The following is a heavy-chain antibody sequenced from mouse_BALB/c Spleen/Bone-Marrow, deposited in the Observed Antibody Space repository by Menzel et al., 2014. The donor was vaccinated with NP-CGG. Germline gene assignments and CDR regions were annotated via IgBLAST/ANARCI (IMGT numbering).Heavy chain of an antibody. CDR1: GFNIKDTY. D-gene: IGHD1-1*01. CDR2: IDPANGNT. J-gene: IGHJ3*01. CDR3: AAYYYGSSYGFAH. V-gene: IGHV14-3*02. Sequence: VQLQQSGAELVKPGASVKLSCTASGFNIKDTYMHWVKQRPEQGLEWIGRIDPANGNTKYDPKFQGKATITADTSSNTAYLQLSSLTSEDTAVCYCAAYYYGSSYGFAHWGQGTLVTVPA.